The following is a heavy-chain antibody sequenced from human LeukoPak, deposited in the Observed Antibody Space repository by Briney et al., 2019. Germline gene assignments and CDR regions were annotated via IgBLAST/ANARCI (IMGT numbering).Heavy chain of an antibody. V-gene: IGHV4-4*07. J-gene: IGHJ5*02. CDR1: GGSINSYY. Sequence: SETLSLICTVSGGSINSYYWSWIRQPAGKGLEWIGRIFSSGNTIYNPSLQSRVTMSVDTSKNQFSLRLNSVTAADTAVYYCARSPHRLIGHWFDPWGQGTLVTVSS. CDR3: ARSPHRLIGHWFDP. D-gene: IGHD3-16*01. CDR2: IFSSGNT.